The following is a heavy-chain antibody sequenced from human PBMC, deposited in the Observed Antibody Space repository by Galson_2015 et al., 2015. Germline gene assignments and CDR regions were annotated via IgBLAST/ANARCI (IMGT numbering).Heavy chain of an antibody. CDR3: AKDPKIRPNSCVYSDDLHI. J-gene: IGHJ3*02. Sequence: SLRLSCAASGFSFDDYAMHWVRQAPGKGLEWVSRISWNSGTKGYADSVKGRFTISRDNAKNSLYLQMNSLRAEDTALYYCAKDPKIRPNSCVYSDDLHISGPRTMATPAS. V-gene: IGHV3-9*01. D-gene: IGHD2-15*01. CDR2: ISWNSGTK. CDR1: GFSFDDYA.